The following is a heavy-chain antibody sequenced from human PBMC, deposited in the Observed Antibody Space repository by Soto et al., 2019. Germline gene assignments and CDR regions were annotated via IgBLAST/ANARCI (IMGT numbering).Heavy chain of an antibody. V-gene: IGHV3-48*01. J-gene: IGHJ4*02. D-gene: IGHD3-10*01. Sequence: GGSLRLSCAASGFTFSSYSMNWVRQAPGKGLEWVSYISSSSSTIYYADSVKGRFTISRDNAKNSLYLQMNSLRAEDTAVYYCARDTYYGSGSYYRFVDFDYWGQGTLVTVSS. CDR2: ISSSSSTI. CDR1: GFTFSSYS. CDR3: ARDTYYGSGSYYRFVDFDY.